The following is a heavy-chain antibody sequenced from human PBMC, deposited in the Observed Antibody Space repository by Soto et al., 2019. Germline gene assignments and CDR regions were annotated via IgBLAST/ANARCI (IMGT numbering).Heavy chain of an antibody. D-gene: IGHD6-13*01. J-gene: IGHJ1*01. CDR3: TPRYSRTWSYGFQH. V-gene: IGHV3-23*01. Sequence: GGSLRLSCAASEFTFSNYAMSWVRQAPGKGLEWVSAISYGGGTTYYADSVKGRFTISRDDSKNTLYLQMNSLKTEDTAVYYCTPRYSRTWSYGFQHWGQGTLVTVSS. CDR2: ISYGGGTT. CDR1: EFTFSNYA.